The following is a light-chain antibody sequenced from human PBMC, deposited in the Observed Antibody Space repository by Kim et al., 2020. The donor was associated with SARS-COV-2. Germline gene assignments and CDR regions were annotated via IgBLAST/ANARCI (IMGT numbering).Light chain of an antibody. CDR2: GKN. V-gene: IGLV3-19*01. J-gene: IGLJ1*01. CDR3: NSRDSSGNLVYV. Sequence: LGQTVRITCQGGSLRSYYASWYQQKPGQAPVLVIYGKNNRPSGIPDRFSGSSSGNTASLTITGAQAEDEADYYCNSRDSSGNLVYVFGTGTKVTVL. CDR1: SLRSYY.